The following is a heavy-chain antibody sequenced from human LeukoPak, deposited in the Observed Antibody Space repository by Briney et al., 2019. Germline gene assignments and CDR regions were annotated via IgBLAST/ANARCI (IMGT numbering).Heavy chain of an antibody. CDR3: ARPGGSSWYTC. CDR2: INHSGST. CDR1: GGSFSGYY. V-gene: IGHV4-34*01. Sequence: SETLSLTCAVYGGSFSGYYWSWIRQPPGKGLEWIGEINHSGSTNYNPSLKSRVTISVDTSKTQFSLKLSSVTAADTAVYYCARPGGSSWYTCWGQGTLVTVSS. J-gene: IGHJ4*02. D-gene: IGHD6-13*01.